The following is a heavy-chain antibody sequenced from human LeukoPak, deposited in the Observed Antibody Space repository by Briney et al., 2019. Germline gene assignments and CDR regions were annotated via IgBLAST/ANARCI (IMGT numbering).Heavy chain of an antibody. J-gene: IGHJ4*02. CDR1: GFTFSGYD. CDR3: ARVAYGDYGVFDY. Sequence: PGGSLRLSCAASGFTFSGYDMSWVRQAPGKGLEWVSYTSSSSSTIYYADSVKSRFTISRDNAKNTLYLQMNSLRAEDTAVYFCARVAYGDYGVFDYWGQGTLVTVSS. D-gene: IGHD4-17*01. CDR2: TSSSSSTI. V-gene: IGHV3-48*04.